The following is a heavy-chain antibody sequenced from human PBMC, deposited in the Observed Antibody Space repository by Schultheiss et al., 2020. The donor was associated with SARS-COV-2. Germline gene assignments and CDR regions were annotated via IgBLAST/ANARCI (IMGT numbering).Heavy chain of an antibody. D-gene: IGHD6-19*01. Sequence: SQTLSLTCTVSGGSISSYYWSWIRQPAGKGLEWIGRIYTSGSTNYNPSLKSRVTISVDTSKNQFSLKLSSVTAADTAVYYCARDGIGDSSGGRGWFDPWGQGTLVTVSS. J-gene: IGHJ5*02. V-gene: IGHV4-4*07. CDR1: GGSISSYY. CDR2: IYTSGST. CDR3: ARDGIGDSSGGRGWFDP.